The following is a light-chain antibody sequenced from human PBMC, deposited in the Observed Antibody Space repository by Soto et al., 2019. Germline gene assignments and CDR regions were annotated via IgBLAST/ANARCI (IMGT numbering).Light chain of an antibody. J-gene: IGKJ1*01. CDR2: GAS. Sequence: EIVLTQSPDTLSLSPGERATLSCRASQSVSSSYLAWYQQKPGQAPRLLIYGASSRATGIPDRLSGSGSGTDFTLTISRLEPGDFAVYYCQQYGSSPPTWTFGQGTKVDIK. V-gene: IGKV3-20*01. CDR3: QQYGSSPPTWT. CDR1: QSVSSSY.